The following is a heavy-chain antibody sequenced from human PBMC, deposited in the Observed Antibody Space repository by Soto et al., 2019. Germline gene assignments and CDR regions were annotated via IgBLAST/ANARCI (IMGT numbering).Heavy chain of an antibody. D-gene: IGHD3-10*01. CDR2: INSNGYS. Sequence: PSETLSLTCTVSGGSITYYCSWMRLSPGKGLEWIGYINSNGYSSYNPSLKSRVTLSVDTSKNQFSLKLSSVTAADAAVYCTRQGFGEVHGLVDVWGQGTTVTVSS. CDR3: RQGFGEVHGLVDV. CDR1: GGSITYY. J-gene: IGHJ6*02. V-gene: IGHV4-59*08.